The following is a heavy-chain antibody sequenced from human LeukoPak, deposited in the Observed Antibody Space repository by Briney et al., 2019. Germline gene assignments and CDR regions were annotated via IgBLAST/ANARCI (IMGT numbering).Heavy chain of an antibody. Sequence: ASVKVSCEASGYTFTGYYMHWVRPAPGQGLEWMGWIKPNSGGTNYAQKFQGRVTMTRDTSISTAYMELSSLRSDDTAVYYCARDRAVATIGGVDYWGQGTLVTVSS. CDR1: GYTFTGYY. V-gene: IGHV1-2*02. J-gene: IGHJ4*02. CDR3: ARDRAVATIGGVDY. D-gene: IGHD5-12*01. CDR2: IKPNSGGT.